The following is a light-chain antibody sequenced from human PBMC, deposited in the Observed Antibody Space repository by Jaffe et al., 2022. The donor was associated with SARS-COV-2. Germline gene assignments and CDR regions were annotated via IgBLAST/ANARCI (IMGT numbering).Light chain of an antibody. J-gene: IGKJ2*01. V-gene: IGKV2-30*01. CDR1: QSLVFSDGNTY. CDR3: MQRTHWPRT. Sequence: DVVMTQSPLSLPVTLGQPASISCRSSQSLVFSDGNTYLNWFQQRPGHSPRRLIYQVSKRDSGVPDRFSGSGSGTDFTLKISRVEAEDVGVYYCMQRTHWPRTFGQGTKLEIK. CDR2: QVS.